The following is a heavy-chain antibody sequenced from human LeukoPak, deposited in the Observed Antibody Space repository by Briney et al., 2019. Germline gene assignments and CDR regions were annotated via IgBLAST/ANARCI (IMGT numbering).Heavy chain of an antibody. V-gene: IGHV3-74*03. CDR1: GFIFSSYW. J-gene: IGHJ4*02. Sequence: GGSLRLSCAASGFIFSSYWMHWVRQKPGEGPLWLPRINGDGTSTAYAHSVQGRFIISRDNAKNTLYLQMNSLRVDDTAVYYCTRQWHTPSDYWGQGTVVTVSS. D-gene: IGHD6-19*01. CDR2: INGDGTST. CDR3: TRQWHTPSDY.